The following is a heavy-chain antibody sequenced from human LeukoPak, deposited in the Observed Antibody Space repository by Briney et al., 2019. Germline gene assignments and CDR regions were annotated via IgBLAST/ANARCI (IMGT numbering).Heavy chain of an antibody. Sequence: GGSLRLSCSASGFTFSSYAMHWVRQAPGKGLEYVSAISSNGGSTYYADSVKGRFTISRDNSKNTLYLQMNSLRAEDTAVYYCARENPMTSGSLDYWGQGTLVTVSS. V-gene: IGHV3-64*04. CDR2: ISSNGGST. CDR3: ARENPMTSGSLDY. D-gene: IGHD1-26*01. CDR1: GFTFSSYA. J-gene: IGHJ4*02.